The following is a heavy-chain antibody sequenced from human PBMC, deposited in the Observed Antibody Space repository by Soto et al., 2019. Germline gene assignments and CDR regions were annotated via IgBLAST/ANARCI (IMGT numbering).Heavy chain of an antibody. J-gene: IGHJ6*02. CDR3: ARDRRVRGVIIYYGMDV. V-gene: IGHV1-18*01. CDR2: ISAYNGNT. D-gene: IGHD3-10*01. CDR1: GYTFTSYG. Sequence: GASVKVSCKASGYTFTSYGISWVRQAPGQGLEWMGWISAYNGNTNYAQKLQGRVTMTTDTSTSTAYMELRSLRSDDTAVYYCARDRRVRGVIIYYGMDVWGQGTTVTVSS.